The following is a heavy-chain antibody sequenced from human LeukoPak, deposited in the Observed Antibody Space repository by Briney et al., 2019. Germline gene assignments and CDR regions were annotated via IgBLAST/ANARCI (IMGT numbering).Heavy chain of an antibody. CDR2: ISGSGGST. Sequence: GGSLSLSCAASGFTFSSYAMSWVRQAPGKGLEWVSAISGSGGSTYYADSVKGRFTISRDNSKNTLYLQMNSLRAEDTAVYYCAKGEGSYGLFDYWGQGTLVTVSS. D-gene: IGHD5-18*01. J-gene: IGHJ4*02. V-gene: IGHV3-23*01. CDR1: GFTFSSYA. CDR3: AKGEGSYGLFDY.